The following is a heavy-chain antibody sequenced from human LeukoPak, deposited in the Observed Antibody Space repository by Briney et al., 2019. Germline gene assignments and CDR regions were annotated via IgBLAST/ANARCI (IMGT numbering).Heavy chain of an antibody. CDR1: GYSISSGYY. J-gene: IGHJ4*02. CDR2: IYHSGST. Sequence: PSETLSLTCTVSGYSISSGYYWGWIRQPPGKGLEWIGSIYHSGSTYYNPSLKSRVTISVDTSKNQFSLKLSSVTAADTAVYYCAKVPSGIAVAGTLLGPEDYWGQGTLVTVSS. CDR3: AKVPSGIAVAGTLLGPEDY. D-gene: IGHD6-19*01. V-gene: IGHV4-38-2*02.